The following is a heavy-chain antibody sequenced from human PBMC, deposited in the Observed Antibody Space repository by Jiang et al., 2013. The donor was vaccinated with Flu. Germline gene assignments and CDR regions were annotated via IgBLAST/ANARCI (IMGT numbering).Heavy chain of an antibody. V-gene: IGHV1-2*02. J-gene: IGHJ4*02. CDR2: INPNSGGT. CDR3: ARDLEKYHFDY. Sequence: WVRQTPGQGLEWLGWINPNSGGTKYAQQFQGRITITRDTSMNTAYMELRWLTPDDTAIYYCARDLEKYHFDYWGQGALVTVSS. D-gene: IGHD1-1*01.